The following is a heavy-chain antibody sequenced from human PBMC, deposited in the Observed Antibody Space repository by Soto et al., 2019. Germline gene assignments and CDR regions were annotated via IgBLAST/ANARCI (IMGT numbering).Heavy chain of an antibody. J-gene: IGHJ5*02. V-gene: IGHV3-21*01. CDR1: GFTFSSYS. CDR3: ARDRTNVVALPSNWFDP. CDR2: ISSSSNTYI. D-gene: IGHD2-15*01. Sequence: PGGSLRLSCAACGFTFSSYSMNWVRQAPGKGLEWVSSISSSSNTYIYYSDSVNGRFTISRDDAKNSLYLQMNSLRAEDTAVYYCARDRTNVVALPSNWFDPWGHGTLVTVSS.